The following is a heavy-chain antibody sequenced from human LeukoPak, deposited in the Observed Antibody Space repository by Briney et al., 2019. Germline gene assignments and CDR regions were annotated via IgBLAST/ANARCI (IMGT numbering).Heavy chain of an antibody. J-gene: IGHJ3*02. V-gene: IGHV3-11*03. Sequence: PGGSLRLSCAASGFTFSDYYMSWIRQAPGKGLKWVSYISSSSRNINYADSVKGRFTISRDNAKNSLYLQMNSLRAEDTAVYFCATTERLDAFDIWGQGTMVTVSS. CDR1: GFTFSDYY. CDR3: ATTERLDAFDI. CDR2: ISSSSRNI. D-gene: IGHD1-1*01.